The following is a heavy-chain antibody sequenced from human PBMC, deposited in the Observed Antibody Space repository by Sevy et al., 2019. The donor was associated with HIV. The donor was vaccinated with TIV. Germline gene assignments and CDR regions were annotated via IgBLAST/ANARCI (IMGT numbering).Heavy chain of an antibody. D-gene: IGHD2-15*01. V-gene: IGHV3-23*01. CDR1: GFTFSSYA. CDR3: AKDAGDCSGGSCYYYGMDV. J-gene: IGHJ6*02. CDR2: ISGSGGST. Sequence: GGSLRLSCAVSGFTFSSYAMNWVRQAPGKGLEWVSDISGSGGSTYHADSVKGRFTISRDNSKNTLYLQMNSLRAEDTAVYYWAKDAGDCSGGSCYYYGMDVWGQGTTVTVSS.